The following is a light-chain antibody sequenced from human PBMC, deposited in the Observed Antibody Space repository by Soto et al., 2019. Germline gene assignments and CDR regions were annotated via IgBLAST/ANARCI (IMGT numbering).Light chain of an antibody. V-gene: IGKV3-20*01. Sequence: EIVLTQSPGTLSLSPGERATLSCRASQSVGSSYLSWYQQKPGRAPRLLIYGASSRASGIPDRCSGSGSGTDFILIISRLEPDDFAVYYCQQYGSSPTWTFGQGTKVEI. CDR2: GAS. CDR3: QQYGSSPTWT. CDR1: QSVGSSY. J-gene: IGKJ1*01.